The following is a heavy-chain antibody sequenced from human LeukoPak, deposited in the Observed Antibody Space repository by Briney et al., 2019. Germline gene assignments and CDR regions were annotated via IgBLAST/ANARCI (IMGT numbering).Heavy chain of an antibody. V-gene: IGHV4-59*01. CDR3: ARFGVVNYYYYYMDV. J-gene: IGHJ6*03. CDR1: GGYISSYY. CDR2: IYYSGST. D-gene: IGHD3-3*01. Sequence: SETLSLTCTGSGGYISSYYWSWIRQPPGKGLEWIGYIYYSGSTNYNPSLKSRVTISVDTSKNQFSLKLSSVTAADTAVYYCARFGVVNYYYYYMDVWGKGTTVTVSS.